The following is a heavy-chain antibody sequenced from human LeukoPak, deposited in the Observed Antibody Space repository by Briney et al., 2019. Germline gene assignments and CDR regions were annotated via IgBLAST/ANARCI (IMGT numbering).Heavy chain of an antibody. CDR1: GGSISSGGYY. CDR2: IYYSGST. V-gene: IGHV4-31*03. CDR3: ARDNWGEAYGMDV. D-gene: IGHD7-27*01. J-gene: IGHJ6*02. Sequence: SETLSLTCTVSGGSISSGGYYWSWIRQHPGKGLEWNGYIYYSGSTYYNPSLKSRVTISVDTSKNQFSLKLSSVTAADTAVYYCARDNWGEAYGMDVWGQGTTVTVSS.